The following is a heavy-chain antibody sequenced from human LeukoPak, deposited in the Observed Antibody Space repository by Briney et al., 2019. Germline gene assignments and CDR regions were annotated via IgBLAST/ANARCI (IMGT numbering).Heavy chain of an antibody. Sequence: PGGSLRLSCTVSGFTFSGYYMSWDRQAPGKGLEWVSYISSSGSMLHYADSVEGRFTISRDNAKNSLYLQMSSLRVEDTAVYYCTRRPYSSSWYYFDYWGQGTLVTVSS. V-gene: IGHV3-11*04. D-gene: IGHD6-13*01. CDR3: TRRPYSSSWYYFDY. J-gene: IGHJ4*02. CDR2: ISSSGSML. CDR1: GFTFSGYY.